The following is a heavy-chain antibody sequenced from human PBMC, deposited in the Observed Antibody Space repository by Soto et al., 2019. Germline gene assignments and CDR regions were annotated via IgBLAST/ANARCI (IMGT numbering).Heavy chain of an antibody. CDR2: ISGSGGST. Sequence: GSLRLSCAASGFTFSIYAMSWVRQAPGKGLEWVSAISGSGGSTYYADSVKGRFTITRDMSTSTAYMELSSLRSEDTAVYYCAGLSYGYSYWGQGTLVTVSS. CDR1: GFTFSIYA. CDR3: AGLSYGYSY. D-gene: IGHD5-18*01. V-gene: IGHV3-23*01. J-gene: IGHJ4*02.